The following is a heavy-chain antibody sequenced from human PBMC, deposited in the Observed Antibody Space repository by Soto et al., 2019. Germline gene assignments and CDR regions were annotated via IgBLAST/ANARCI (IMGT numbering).Heavy chain of an antibody. J-gene: IGHJ4*02. CDR1: GGTFSSYA. CDR2: IIPIFGTA. V-gene: IGHV1-69*13. CDR3: ATEVDTAMVTFDY. D-gene: IGHD5-18*01. Sequence: GASVKVSCKASGGTFSSYAISWVRQAPGQGLEWMGGIIPIFGTANYAQKSQGRVTITADESTSTAYMELSSLRSEDTAVYYCATEVDTAMVTFDYWGQGTLVTVSS.